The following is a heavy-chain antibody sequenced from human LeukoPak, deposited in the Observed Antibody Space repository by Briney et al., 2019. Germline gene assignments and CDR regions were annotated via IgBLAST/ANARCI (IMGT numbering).Heavy chain of an antibody. D-gene: IGHD2-15*01. Sequence: GSLRLSCAASGFTFSSFGMHWVRQAPGKGPEWVAFIRYDGSNKYYADSVKGRFTISRDNSKSVLYLQMNSLRAEDTAVYYCASCKLLLRSDWFDPWGQGTLVTVSS. V-gene: IGHV3-30*02. CDR3: ASCKLLLRSDWFDP. CDR1: GFTFSSFG. CDR2: IRYDGSNK. J-gene: IGHJ5*02.